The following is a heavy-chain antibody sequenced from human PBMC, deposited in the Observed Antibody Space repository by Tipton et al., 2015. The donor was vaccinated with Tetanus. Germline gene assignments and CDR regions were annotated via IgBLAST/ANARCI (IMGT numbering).Heavy chain of an antibody. J-gene: IGHJ4*02. CDR3: ARGWHSDPEGYCSGGTPLDY. D-gene: IGHD2-15*01. Sequence: SLRLSCAASGFTVSSNYMSWVRQAPGKGPEWVSVIYSCGSTYYADSVKDRFTISRDNSKNTLYLQMNSLRAEDTAVYYCARGWHSDPEGYCSGGTPLDYWGQGTLVTVSS. CDR2: IYSCGST. V-gene: IGHV3-66*03. CDR1: GFTVSSNY.